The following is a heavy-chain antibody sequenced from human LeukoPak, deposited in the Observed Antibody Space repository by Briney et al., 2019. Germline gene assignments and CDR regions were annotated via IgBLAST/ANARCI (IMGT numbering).Heavy chain of an antibody. CDR2: INHSGST. Sequence: PSETLSLTCAVYGGSFSGYYWSWIRQPPGKGLEWIGEINHSGSTNYNPSLKSRVTISVDTSKNQFSLKLSSVTAADTAVYYCARGVSSGYYYGARYYYYMDVWGKGTTVTVSS. CDR1: GGSFSGYY. J-gene: IGHJ6*03. CDR3: ARGVSSGYYYGARYYYYMDV. V-gene: IGHV4-34*01. D-gene: IGHD3-22*01.